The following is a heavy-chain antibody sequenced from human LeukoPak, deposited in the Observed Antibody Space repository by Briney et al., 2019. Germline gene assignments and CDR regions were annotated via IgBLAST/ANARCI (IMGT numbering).Heavy chain of an antibody. D-gene: IGHD3-22*01. CDR3: ARREGTRKKYDSSGYYLFQH. CDR2: IYPGDSDT. J-gene: IGHJ1*01. CDR1: GYSFTSYW. V-gene: IGHV5-51*01. Sequence: GESLKISCKGSGYSFTSYWIGWVRQMPGKGLEWMGIIYPGDSDTRYSPSFQGQVTISAGKSISTAYLQWSSLKASDTAMYYCARREGTRKKYDSSGYYLFQHWGQGTLVTVSS.